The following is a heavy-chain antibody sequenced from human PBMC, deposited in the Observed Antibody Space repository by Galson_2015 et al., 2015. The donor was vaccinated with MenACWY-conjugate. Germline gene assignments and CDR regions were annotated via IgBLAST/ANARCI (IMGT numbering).Heavy chain of an antibody. D-gene: IGHD1-26*01. Sequence: SLRLSCAASGFTLSSSTMNWVRQAPGKGLEWVSTIGGSDDNTYYADSVKGRFTISRDNSKNTLYLQMNSLRAEDTAVYYCAKRTISVGNYGMDVWGQGTMVAVSS. CDR1: GFTLSSST. CDR3: AKRTISVGNYGMDV. V-gene: IGHV3-23*01. J-gene: IGHJ6*02. CDR2: IGGSDDNT.